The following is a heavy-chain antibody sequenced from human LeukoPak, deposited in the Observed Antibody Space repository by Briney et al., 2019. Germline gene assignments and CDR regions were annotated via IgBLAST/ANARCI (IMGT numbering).Heavy chain of an antibody. CDR1: GFTFSSYS. D-gene: IGHD3-10*01. J-gene: IGHJ4*02. CDR2: ISSSSSTI. CDR3: ARDWAQETYYYGSGSFDY. Sequence: GGSLRLSCAASGFTFSSYSMNWVRQAPGKGLEWVSYISSSSSTIYYADSVKGRFTISRDNAKNTLYLQMNSLRAEDTAVYYCARDWAQETYYYGSGSFDYWGQGTLVTVSS. V-gene: IGHV3-48*04.